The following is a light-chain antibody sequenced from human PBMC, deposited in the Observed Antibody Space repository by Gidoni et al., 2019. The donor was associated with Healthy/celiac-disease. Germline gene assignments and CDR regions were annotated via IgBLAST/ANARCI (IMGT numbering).Light chain of an antibody. CDR1: QSISSW. V-gene: IGKV1-5*03. CDR3: QQYNSYLT. Sequence: DIQMTQSPSTRSASVGDRVTITCRASQSISSWLAWYQQKPGKAPKLLIYKASSLESGVPSRFSGSGSGTEFTLTISSLQPDDFATYYCQQYNSYLTFGPGTKVDIK. CDR2: KAS. J-gene: IGKJ3*01.